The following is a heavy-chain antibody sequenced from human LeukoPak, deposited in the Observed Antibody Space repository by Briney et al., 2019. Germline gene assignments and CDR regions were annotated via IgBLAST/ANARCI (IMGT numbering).Heavy chain of an antibody. CDR1: GFTFSSYA. CDR2: ISYDGSNI. D-gene: IGHD6-19*01. V-gene: IGHV3-30*04. CDR3: ARDNGSGWYYFDY. J-gene: IGHJ4*02. Sequence: PGGSLRLSCAASGFTFSSYAMSWVRQTPGKGLEWVAIISYDGSNIYYADSVKGRFTISRDNSKNTLYLQMNSLRRDDTAVYYCARDNGSGWYYFDYWGQGTLVTVSS.